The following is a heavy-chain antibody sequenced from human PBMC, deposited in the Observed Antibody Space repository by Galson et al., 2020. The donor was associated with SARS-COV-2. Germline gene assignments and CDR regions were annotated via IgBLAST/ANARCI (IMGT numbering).Heavy chain of an antibody. CDR1: GGSISSGDYY. Sequence: SETLSLTCTVSGGSISSGDYYWSWIRQPPGKGLEWIGYIYYSGSTYYNPSLKSRVTISVDTSKNQFSLKLSSVTAADTAVYYCARESRYYDILTGYSYGMDVWGQGTTVTVSS. D-gene: IGHD3-9*01. CDR2: IYYSGST. V-gene: IGHV4-30-4*01. J-gene: IGHJ6*02. CDR3: ARESRYYDILTGYSYGMDV.